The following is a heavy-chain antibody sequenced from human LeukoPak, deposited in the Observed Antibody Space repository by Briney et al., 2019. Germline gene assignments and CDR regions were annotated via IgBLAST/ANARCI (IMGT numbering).Heavy chain of an antibody. CDR2: ISSSGDNT. Sequence: GGSLRLSCAASGFTFSSYAMSWARQAPGKGLEWVSAISSSGDNTYYPDSVKGRFTISRDNSKNTLYLQTNSLRAEDTAIYYCARLTGGDCYRDFPDYWGQGTLVAVSS. D-gene: IGHD2-21*01. CDR3: ARLTGGDCYRDFPDY. J-gene: IGHJ4*02. CDR1: GFTFSSYA. V-gene: IGHV3-23*01.